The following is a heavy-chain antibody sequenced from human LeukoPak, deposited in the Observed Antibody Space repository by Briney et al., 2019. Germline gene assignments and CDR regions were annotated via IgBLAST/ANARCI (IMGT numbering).Heavy chain of an antibody. J-gene: IGHJ6*02. V-gene: IGHV3-30*02. CDR3: AKDRDGSGSFKKRMDV. CDR1: GFNFRGYA. Sequence: GGSLRLSCAASGFNFRGYAMHWVRQAPGKGLEWVALIRSNGNEKFYLDAVQGRFTISRDNSKNTLFLQMSSLRPEDTAVYYCAKDRDGSGSFKKRMDVWGQGTTVSVSS. CDR2: IRSNGNEK. D-gene: IGHD3-10*01.